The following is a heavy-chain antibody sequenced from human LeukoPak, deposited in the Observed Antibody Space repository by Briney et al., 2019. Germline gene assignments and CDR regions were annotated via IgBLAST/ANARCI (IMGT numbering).Heavy chain of an antibody. J-gene: IGHJ4*02. Sequence: SETLSLTCTVSGGSISGWYWSWIRQPPGKGLEWIGNIYGSGYTNYNPSLKSRVTISVDTSKNQFSLKLSSVTAADTAVYYCPPRRDSSWYLTWGQEPLVPVPS. CDR3: PPRRDSSWYLT. CDR1: GGSISGWY. D-gene: IGHD6-13*01. CDR2: IYGSGYT. V-gene: IGHV4-59*08.